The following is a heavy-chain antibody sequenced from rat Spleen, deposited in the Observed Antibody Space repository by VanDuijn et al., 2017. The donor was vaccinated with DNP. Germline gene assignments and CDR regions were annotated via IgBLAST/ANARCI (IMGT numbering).Heavy chain of an antibody. CDR3: ARRKFGEGYFDY. CDR1: GLTFSNYG. D-gene: IGHD4-3*01. V-gene: IGHV5S13*01. CDR2: ISTGGGDT. J-gene: IGHJ2*01. Sequence: EVQLEESGGGLVQPGRSLKLSCTASGLTFSNYGMAWVRQSPTTGLDWVASISTGGGDTYYRDSVKGRFTISRDNAKSTLYLQMDSLRSEDTATYYCARRKFGEGYFDYWGQGVMVTVSS.